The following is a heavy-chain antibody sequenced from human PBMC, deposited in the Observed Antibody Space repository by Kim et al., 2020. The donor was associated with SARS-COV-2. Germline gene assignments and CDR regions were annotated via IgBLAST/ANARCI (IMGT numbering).Heavy chain of an antibody. J-gene: IGHJ4*02. V-gene: IGHV3-74*01. D-gene: IGHD3-16*01. Sequence: ADAVKGRFTLSRDNARNPRYLQMNSLRAEDTAVYYWASLSIVYVWDKFDYWGQGTLVTVSS. CDR3: ASLSIVYVWDKFDY.